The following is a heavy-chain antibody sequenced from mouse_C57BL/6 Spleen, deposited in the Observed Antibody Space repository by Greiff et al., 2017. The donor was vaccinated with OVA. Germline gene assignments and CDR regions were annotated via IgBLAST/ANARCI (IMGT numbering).Heavy chain of an antibody. J-gene: IGHJ4*01. D-gene: IGHD2-4*01. V-gene: IGHV2-2*01. CDR3: ARKEGYDYDGDYYAMDY. Sequence: VQLQQSGPGLVQPSQSLSITCTVSGFSLTSYGVHWVRQSPGKGLEWLGVIWSGGSTDYNAAFISRLSISKDNSKSQVFFKMNSLQADDTAIYYCARKEGYDYDGDYYAMDYWGQGTSVTVSS. CDR1: GFSLTSYG. CDR2: IWSGGST.